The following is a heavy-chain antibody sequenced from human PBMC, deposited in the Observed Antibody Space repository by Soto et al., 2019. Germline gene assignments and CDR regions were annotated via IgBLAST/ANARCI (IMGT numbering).Heavy chain of an antibody. V-gene: IGHV4-59*01. CDR3: ARGTSWSGMDV. D-gene: IGHD2-2*01. CDR1: GGSFSGYY. Sequence: SETLSLTCAVYGGSFSGYYWSWIRQPPGKGLEWIGYIYFSGSTNYNPSLKSRVSISVDTSKNQFSLNLSSVTAADTAVYYCARGTSWSGMDVWGQGTTVTVSS. J-gene: IGHJ6*02. CDR2: IYFSGST.